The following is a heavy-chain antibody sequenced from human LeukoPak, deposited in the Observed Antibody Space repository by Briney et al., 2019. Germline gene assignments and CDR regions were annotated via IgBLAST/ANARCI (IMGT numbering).Heavy chain of an antibody. Sequence: PGGSLRLSCAASGFTFSSYGMHWVRQAPGKGLEWVAVISYDGSNKYYADSVKGRFTISRDNSKNTLYLQMNSLRAEDTAVYYCASPGSSLTGGPIWGQGSLVTVSA. D-gene: IGHD3-9*01. V-gene: IGHV3-30*03. CDR3: ASPGSSLTGGPI. CDR1: GFTFSSYG. CDR2: ISYDGSNK. J-gene: IGHJ4*02.